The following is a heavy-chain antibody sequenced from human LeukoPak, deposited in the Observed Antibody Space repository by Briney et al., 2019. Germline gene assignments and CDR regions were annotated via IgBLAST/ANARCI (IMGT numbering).Heavy chain of an antibody. CDR3: ARKQLVPLAQSFDY. CDR1: GGSFSDYY. J-gene: IGHJ4*02. D-gene: IGHD6-6*01. V-gene: IGHV4-34*01. Sequence: SETLSLTCAVYGGSFSDYYWSWIRQPPGKGLEWIGEINHSGSTNYNPSLNSRVTISVDTSKNQFSLKLNSLTAADTAVYYCARKQLVPLAQSFDYWGQGTLGTGSS. CDR2: INHSGST.